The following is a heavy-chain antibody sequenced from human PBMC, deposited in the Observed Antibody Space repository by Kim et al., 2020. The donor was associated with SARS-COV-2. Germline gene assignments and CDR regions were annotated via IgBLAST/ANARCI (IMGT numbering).Heavy chain of an antibody. J-gene: IGHJ4*02. V-gene: IGHV3-30*18. CDR3: AKDFYDYIWGSYRALDY. Sequence: GGSLRLSCAASGFTFSSYGMHWVRQAPGKGLEWVAVISYDGSNKYYADSVKGRFTISRDNSKNTLYLQMNSLRAEDTAVYYCAKDFYDYIWGSYRALDYLGQGTLVTDSS. CDR2: ISYDGSNK. CDR1: GFTFSSYG. D-gene: IGHD3-16*02.